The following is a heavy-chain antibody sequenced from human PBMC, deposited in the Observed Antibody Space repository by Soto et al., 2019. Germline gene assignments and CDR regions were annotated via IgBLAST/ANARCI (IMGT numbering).Heavy chain of an antibody. J-gene: IGHJ4*02. CDR1: GGPISSGGYY. Sequence: QVHRQESGPGLVKPSQTLSLTCTVSGGPISSGGYYWSWIRQHPGKGLEWIGYIYYSAYTYYNASLKSRVTISVDTYKNQFSLKLSSVTAADTAVYYCAREPSIWGQGTLVTVSS. V-gene: IGHV4-31*03. CDR2: IYYSAYT. CDR3: AREPSI.